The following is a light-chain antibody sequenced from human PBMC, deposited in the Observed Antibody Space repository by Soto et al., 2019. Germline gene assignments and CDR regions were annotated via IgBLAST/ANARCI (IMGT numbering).Light chain of an antibody. CDR2: RDS. CDR1: NIGSKN. V-gene: IGLV3-9*01. CDR3: HVWDSSTVV. Sequence: SYELTQPLSVSVALGQTARITCGGNNIGSKNVHWYQQKPGQAPVLVIYRDSNRPSGIPERFSGSNSGNTATLTISRAQAGDEAGYYCHVWDSSTVVFGGGTQLTVL. J-gene: IGLJ2*01.